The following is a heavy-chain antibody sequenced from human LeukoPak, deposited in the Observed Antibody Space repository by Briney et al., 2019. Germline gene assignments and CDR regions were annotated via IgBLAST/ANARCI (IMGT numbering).Heavy chain of an antibody. D-gene: IGHD5-18*01. J-gene: IGHJ6*02. CDR3: ARGSYGYWSLDV. V-gene: IGHV1-2*02. CDR2: INPNSGGT. Sequence: MGWINPNSGGTNYAQKFQGRVTMTRDTSISTAYMELSRLRSDDTAVYYCARGSYGYWSLDVWGQGTTVTVSS.